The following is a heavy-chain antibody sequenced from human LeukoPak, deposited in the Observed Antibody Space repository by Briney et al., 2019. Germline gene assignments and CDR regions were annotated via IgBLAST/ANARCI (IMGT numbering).Heavy chain of an antibody. CDR2: IYYSGST. Sequence: SETLSLTCTVSGGSISSGDYYWSWIRQPPGKGLEWIGYIYYSGSTYYNPSLKSRVTISVDTSNNQFSLKLSSVTAADTAVYYCARLIRLVTIVRGVINHFDYWGQGTLVTVSS. D-gene: IGHD3-10*01. V-gene: IGHV4-30-4*01. J-gene: IGHJ4*02. CDR1: GGSISSGDYY. CDR3: ARLIRLVTIVRGVINHFDY.